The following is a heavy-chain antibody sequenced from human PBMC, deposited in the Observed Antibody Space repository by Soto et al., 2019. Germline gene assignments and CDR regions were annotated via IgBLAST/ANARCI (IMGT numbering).Heavy chain of an antibody. CDR1: GFTFSSYG. V-gene: IGHV3-23*01. CDR2: INSNGGST. J-gene: IGHJ4*02. Sequence: EVHLLESGGGLVQSGGSLRLSCAASGFTFSSYGMSWVRQAPGKGLEWVSVINSNGGSTSYADYVRGRFTISRDNSKNTLYLQMSSLRAEDTAVYYCAQWRNGDYWGQGTLVTVSS. CDR3: AQWRNGDY. D-gene: IGHD1-1*01.